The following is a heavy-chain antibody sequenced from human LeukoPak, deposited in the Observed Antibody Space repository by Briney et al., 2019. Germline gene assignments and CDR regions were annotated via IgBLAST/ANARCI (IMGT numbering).Heavy chain of an antibody. J-gene: IGHJ4*02. CDR1: KDSVSSISAA. Sequence: QTLALTCAISKDSVSSISAAWGRISQSPSRGLDWLGMTYYRAKGYNEYAASVNRRITVSSDTSKNQFCLQLHSVTREDTAGYYCTRIACRTCGGHSGGLDYWGQGTLVTVSS. CDR2: TYYRAKGYN. CDR3: TRIACRTCGGHSGGLDY. V-gene: IGHV6-1*01. D-gene: IGHD2-21*02.